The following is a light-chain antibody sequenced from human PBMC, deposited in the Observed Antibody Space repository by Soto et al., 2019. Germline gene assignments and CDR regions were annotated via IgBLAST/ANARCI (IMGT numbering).Light chain of an antibody. CDR1: QNIGTY. CDR2: TAS. V-gene: IGKV1-39*01. CDR3: HQSYSSLVYT. Sequence: DIQMTQSPSSLSASVGDRVTITCRASQNIGTYLNWYQQKPGKAPTVLIYTASTLQSGVPSRFSGSGSGTDFTLTINSLPPEDSATYYCHQSYSSLVYTFGPGTKLEIK. J-gene: IGKJ2*01.